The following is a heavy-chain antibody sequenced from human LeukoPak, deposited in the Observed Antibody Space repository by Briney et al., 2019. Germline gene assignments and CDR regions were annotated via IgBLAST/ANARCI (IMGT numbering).Heavy chain of an antibody. CDR2: INPNSGGT. Sequence: ASVKVSCKASGYTFTGYYMHWVRQAPGQGLEWMGRINPNSGGTNYAQKFQGRVTMTRDTSISTAYMELSRLRSDDTAVYYCAREISGSDYYYYYYMDVWGNGTTVTVSS. D-gene: IGHD3-10*01. CDR1: GYTFTGYY. CDR3: AREISGSDYYYYYYMDV. J-gene: IGHJ6*03. V-gene: IGHV1-2*06.